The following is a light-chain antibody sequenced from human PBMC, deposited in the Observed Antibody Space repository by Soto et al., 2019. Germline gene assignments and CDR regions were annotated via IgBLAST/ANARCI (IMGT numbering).Light chain of an antibody. J-gene: IGKJ1*01. CDR3: QQRSNWPPT. Sequence: EIVLTQSPATLSLSPGERATLSCRASQRVSSSLAWYQQNPGQAPRLLMYDASNRATGIPARLSGSGSGTDFTLTISSLEPEDVALYYCQQRSNWPPTFGQGTKVEIK. V-gene: IGKV3-11*01. CDR1: QRVSSS. CDR2: DAS.